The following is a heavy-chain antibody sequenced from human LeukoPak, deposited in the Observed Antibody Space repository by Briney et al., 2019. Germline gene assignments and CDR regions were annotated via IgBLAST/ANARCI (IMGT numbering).Heavy chain of an antibody. V-gene: IGHV4-38-2*01. J-gene: IGHJ4*02. CDR2: LHHSGST. CDR3: ARRSGDYWFDY. Sequence: SETLSLTCAVSGYSITSTYWWGWIRQTPGRGLEWIGSLHHSGSTSYSPSLKSRVTISVDTSENQFSLRLSSVTAADTAVYYCARRSGDYWFDYWGQGTLVTVSS. D-gene: IGHD4-17*01. CDR1: GYSITSTYW.